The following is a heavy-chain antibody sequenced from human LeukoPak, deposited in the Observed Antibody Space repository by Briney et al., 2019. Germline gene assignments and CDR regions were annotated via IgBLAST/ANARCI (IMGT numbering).Heavy chain of an antibody. Sequence: SETLSLTCTVSGGSVSSGSYYWSWIRQPPGKGLEWIGYIYYSGSTNYNPSLKSRVTISVDTSKNQLSLKLSSVTAADTAVYYCAREREERGYSYGYNYWGQGTLVTVSS. V-gene: IGHV4-61*01. CDR3: AREREERGYSYGYNY. CDR1: GGSVSSGSYY. D-gene: IGHD5-18*01. CDR2: IYYSGST. J-gene: IGHJ4*02.